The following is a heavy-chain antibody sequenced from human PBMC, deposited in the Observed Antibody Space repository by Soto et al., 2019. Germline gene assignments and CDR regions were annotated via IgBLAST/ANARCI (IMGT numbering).Heavy chain of an antibody. J-gene: IGHJ6*03. CDR2: ISSSSSYI. CDR1: GFTFSSYS. Sequence: GGSLRLSCAASGFTFSSYSMNWVRQAPGKGLEWVSSISSSSSYIYYADSVKGRFTISRDNAKNSLYLQMNSLRAEDTAVYYCARRQGAPPHRPGAFHSYQYYYYMDVWGKGTTVTVSS. V-gene: IGHV3-21*01. D-gene: IGHD2-2*01. CDR3: ARRQGAPPHRPGAFHSYQYYYYMDV.